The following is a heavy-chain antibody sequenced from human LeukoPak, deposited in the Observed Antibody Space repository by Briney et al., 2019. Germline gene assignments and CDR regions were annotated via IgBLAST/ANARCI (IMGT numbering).Heavy chain of an antibody. Sequence: GGSLRLSCATSGFAFRNHGMHWVRQAPGKGLEWVAVIWYDGSDKYYADSVRGRFTISRDNSKNTLYLQMNSLRAEDTAVYYCVRGTVVVTARYYYYGLDVWGQGTTVTVSS. CDR2: IWYDGSDK. J-gene: IGHJ6*02. CDR1: GFAFRNHG. CDR3: VRGTVVVTARYYYYGLDV. D-gene: IGHD2-21*02. V-gene: IGHV3-33*01.